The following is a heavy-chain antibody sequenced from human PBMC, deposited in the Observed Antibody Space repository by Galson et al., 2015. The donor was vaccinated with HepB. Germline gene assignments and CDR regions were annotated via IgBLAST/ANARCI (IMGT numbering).Heavy chain of an antibody. CDR1: GYTFTSYY. V-gene: IGHV1-46*03. CDR2: INPNGGST. CDR3: AREGGNDYDSSGDSAA. J-gene: IGHJ1*01. Sequence: SVKVSCKASGYTFTSYYMHWVRQAPGQGLEWMGRINPNGGSTSYAQKFQGRVNMTRYTSTNTVYMELSSLRSDDTAVYYCAREGGNDYDSSGDSAACGQGTLVTVSS. D-gene: IGHD3-22*01.